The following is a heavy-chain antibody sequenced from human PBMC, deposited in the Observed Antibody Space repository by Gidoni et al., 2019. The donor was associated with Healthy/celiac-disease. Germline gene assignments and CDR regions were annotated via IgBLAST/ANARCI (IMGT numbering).Heavy chain of an antibody. CDR3: ASSRWVVVTATPHYYFDY. V-gene: IGHV1-69*01. CDR1: GGTFSSHA. D-gene: IGHD2-21*02. J-gene: IGHJ4*02. CDR2: IVPICGTA. Sequence: QVQLVQSGAEVQKPGSSVKVSCNASGGTFSSHAISWVRQAPGKGLEWMGGIVPICGTANYAQKFQGRVTITADESTSTAYMELSSLRSEDTAVYYCASSRWVVVTATPHYYFDYWGQGTLVTVSS.